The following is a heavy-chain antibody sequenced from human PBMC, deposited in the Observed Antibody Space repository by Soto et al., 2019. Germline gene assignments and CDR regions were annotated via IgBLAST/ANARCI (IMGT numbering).Heavy chain of an antibody. Sequence: PSETLSLTCTVSGGSISSSSYYWGWIRQPPGKGLEWVSGIRDRGDRTWYADSVKGRFTISRDNSENTVYLEMNSLRVEDTAVYYCVKDYSSNMRASPPSKIFDSWGQGVLVSVSS. CDR3: VKDYSSNMRASPPSKIFDS. V-gene: IGHV3-23*01. D-gene: IGHD6-13*01. J-gene: IGHJ4*02. CDR2: IRDRGDRT. CDR1: GGSISSSSYY.